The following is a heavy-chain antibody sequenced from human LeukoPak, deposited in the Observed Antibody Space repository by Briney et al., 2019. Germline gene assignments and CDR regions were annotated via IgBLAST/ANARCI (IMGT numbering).Heavy chain of an antibody. D-gene: IGHD2-2*01. J-gene: IGHJ5*02. Sequence: ASVKVSCKASGYTFTSYYMHWVRQAPGQGLEWMGIINPSGGSTSYAQKFQGRVTMTRDTSTSTVYMELSSLRSEDTAVYYCARGVKYQLLIGDNWFDPWGQGTLVTVSS. V-gene: IGHV1-46*01. CDR3: ARGVKYQLLIGDNWFDP. CDR2: INPSGGST. CDR1: GYTFTSYY.